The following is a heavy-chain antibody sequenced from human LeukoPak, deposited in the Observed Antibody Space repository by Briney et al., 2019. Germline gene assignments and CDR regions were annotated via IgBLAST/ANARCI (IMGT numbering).Heavy chain of an antibody. V-gene: IGHV1-24*01. CDR3: ATDPHHIAATSWSDY. Sequence: ASVKDSCKVSGYTLTELSMHWVRQAPGKGLEWMGGFDPEDGETIYAQKFQGRVTMTEDTSTDTAYMELSSLRSEDTAVYYCATDPHHIAATSWSDYWGQGTLVTVSS. CDR2: FDPEDGET. CDR1: GYTLTELS. D-gene: IGHD5-12*01. J-gene: IGHJ4*02.